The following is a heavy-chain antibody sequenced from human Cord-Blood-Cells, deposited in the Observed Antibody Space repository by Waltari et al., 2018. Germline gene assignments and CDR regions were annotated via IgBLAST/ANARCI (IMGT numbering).Heavy chain of an antibody. CDR2: IIPIFGTA. CDR1: GGTFSSYA. D-gene: IGHD3-22*01. V-gene: IGHV1-69*01. J-gene: IGHJ5*02. CDR3: ARLGPEDSPFLNWFDP. Sequence: QVQLVQSGAEVKKPGSSVKVSCKASGGTFSSYAISWVRHAPGQGLEWMGGIIPIFGTANYAQKFQGRVTITADESTSTAYMELSSLRSEDTAVYYCARLGPEDSPFLNWFDPWGQGTLVTVSS.